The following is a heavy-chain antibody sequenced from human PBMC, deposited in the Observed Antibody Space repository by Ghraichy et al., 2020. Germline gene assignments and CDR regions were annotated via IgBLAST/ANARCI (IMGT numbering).Heavy chain of an antibody. CDR3: ARGGGYSMRQGGDY. J-gene: IGHJ4*02. D-gene: IGHD4-11*01. V-gene: IGHV4-34*01. CDR1: GGSFSGYY. CDR2: INHSGST. Sequence: SETLSLTCAVYGGSFSGYYWSWIRQPPGKGLEWIGEINHSGSTNYNPSLKSRVTISVDTSKNQFSLKLSSVTAADTAVYYCARGGGYSMRQGGDYWGQGTLVTVSS.